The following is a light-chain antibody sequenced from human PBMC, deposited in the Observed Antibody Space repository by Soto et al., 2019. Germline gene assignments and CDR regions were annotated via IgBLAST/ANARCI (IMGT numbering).Light chain of an antibody. Sequence: SYELTQPPSVSVSPGQTARITCSGDALPKQYAYWYQQKPGQAPVLVIYKDSERPSGIPERFSGSSSGTTVTLTISGVQAEDEADYYCQSADSSGTPPYVFGTGTKLTVL. CDR2: KDS. V-gene: IGLV3-25*03. CDR3: QSADSSGTPPYV. CDR1: ALPKQY. J-gene: IGLJ1*01.